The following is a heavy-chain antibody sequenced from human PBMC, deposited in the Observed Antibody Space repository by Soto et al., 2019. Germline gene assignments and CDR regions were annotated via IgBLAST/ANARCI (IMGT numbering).Heavy chain of an antibody. D-gene: IGHD3-9*01. CDR2: ITGSSSYI. Sequence: DVQLVESGGGLVKPGGSLRLSCAASGFIFSSHNMNWVRQAPGKGLEWVSSITGSSSYIFYADSVKGRFTITRDNAKKTVYLQINSLRAEDTGVYYCAGLVSSETGYGMDVWGQGTTVTVSS. CDR1: GFIFSSHN. CDR3: AGLVSSETGYGMDV. J-gene: IGHJ6*02. V-gene: IGHV3-21*01.